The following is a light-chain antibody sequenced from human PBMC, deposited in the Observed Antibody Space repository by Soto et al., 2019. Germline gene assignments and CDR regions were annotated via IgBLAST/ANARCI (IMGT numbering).Light chain of an antibody. J-gene: IGLJ1*01. Sequence: QSVLTQPASVSGSPGQSITISCTGTSSDVGGSNHVSWYQHHPGKVPKVIIYEVNFRPSGVSNRFSGSKSGYTASLTISGLQAEDEADYYCNSQTRSGIRVFGTGTKVTVL. V-gene: IGLV2-14*01. CDR3: NSQTRSGIRV. CDR1: SSDVGGSNH. CDR2: EVN.